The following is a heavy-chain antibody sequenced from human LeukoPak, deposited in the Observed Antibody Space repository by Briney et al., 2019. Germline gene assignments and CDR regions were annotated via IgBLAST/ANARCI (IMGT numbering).Heavy chain of an antibody. J-gene: IGHJ5*02. CDR3: ARLMTLDYYDSSGGWFDP. CDR1: GGSVSSYY. V-gene: IGHV4-4*07. CDR2: IYSSGST. D-gene: IGHD3-22*01. Sequence: SETLSLTCTVSGGSVSSYYWGWIRQPAGKGLEWIGLIYSSGSTSYNPSLKSRVTMSVDTSKNQFSLKLSSVTAADTAVYYCARLMTLDYYDSSGGWFDPWGQGTLVTVSS.